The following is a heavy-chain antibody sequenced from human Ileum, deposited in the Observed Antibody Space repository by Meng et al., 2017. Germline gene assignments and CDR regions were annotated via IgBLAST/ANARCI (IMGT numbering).Heavy chain of an antibody. Sequence: GGSLRLSCAASGFTFSSYATSWVRQAPGKGLEWVSSISGSGGGTYYADSVKGRFTISRDNSKNTLYLQMNSLRAEDTAVYYCAKGLAGAEYLPFDYWGQGAMVTVSS. J-gene: IGHJ4*01. D-gene: IGHD1-26*01. V-gene: IGHV3-23*01. CDR1: GFTFSSYA. CDR2: ISGSGGGT. CDR3: AKGLAGAEYLPFDY.